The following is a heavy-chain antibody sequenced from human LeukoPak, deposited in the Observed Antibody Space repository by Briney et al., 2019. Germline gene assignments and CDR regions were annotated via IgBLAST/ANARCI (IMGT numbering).Heavy chain of an antibody. D-gene: IGHD2-2*01. CDR2: INQSGST. CDR1: GGSLSGFY. J-gene: IGHJ5*02. V-gene: IGHV4-34*01. CDR3: ARLVPAAASNWYDP. Sequence: SETLSLTCAVYGGSLSGFYWSWIRQSPGKGLEWIGEINQSGSTNYNPSLKSRVTISVDKSKNQFSLKLSSVTAADTAVYYCARLVPAAASNWYDPWGQGTLVTVSS.